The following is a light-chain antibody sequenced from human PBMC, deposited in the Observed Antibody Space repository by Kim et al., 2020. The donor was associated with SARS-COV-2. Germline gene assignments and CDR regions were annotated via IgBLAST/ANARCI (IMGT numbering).Light chain of an antibody. J-gene: IGKJ4*01. CDR2: GAS. V-gene: IGKV3-15*01. CDR3: QKYNNSPLT. CDR1: QSVSST. Sequence: VCPGEKDPPSCRARQSVSSTLAWYQQKPGQAPRLLTYGASTRATGIPARFSGSVSGTECTLTISSLQSEDFVVYYCQKYNNSPLTFGGGTKGDIK.